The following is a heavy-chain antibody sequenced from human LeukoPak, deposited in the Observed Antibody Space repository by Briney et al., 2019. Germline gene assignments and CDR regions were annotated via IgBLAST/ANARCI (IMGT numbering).Heavy chain of an antibody. Sequence: GRSLRLSCAASGFTFSSYGMHWVRQAPGKGLEWVAVIWYDGSNKYYADSVKGRFTISRDNAKNSLYLQMNSLRAEDTAVYYCAVSEYGMDVWGQGTTVTVSS. CDR3: AVSEYGMDV. D-gene: IGHD1-14*01. V-gene: IGHV3-33*03. CDR2: IWYDGSNK. CDR1: GFTFSSYG. J-gene: IGHJ6*02.